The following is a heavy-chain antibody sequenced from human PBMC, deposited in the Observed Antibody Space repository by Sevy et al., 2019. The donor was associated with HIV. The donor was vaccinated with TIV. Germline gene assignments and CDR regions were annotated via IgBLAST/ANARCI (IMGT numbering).Heavy chain of an antibody. Sequence: GGSLRLSCAASGFTFSSYWISWVRQAAGKGLEWVATMKEDGSEKYYVDSVKGRFTISRDNAKNSLYVQMNSLRAEDTAVYYCVREGLGGFSYSLDCWGQGTLVTVSS. CDR2: MKEDGSEK. J-gene: IGHJ4*02. V-gene: IGHV3-7*01. D-gene: IGHD5-18*01. CDR3: VREGLGGFSYSLDC. CDR1: GFTFSSYW.